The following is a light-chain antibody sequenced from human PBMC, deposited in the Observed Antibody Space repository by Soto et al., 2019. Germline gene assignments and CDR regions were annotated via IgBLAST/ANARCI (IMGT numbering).Light chain of an antibody. V-gene: IGLV1-47*01. CDR2: RNN. J-gene: IGLJ1*01. CDR3: ETWDDSLSNYV. Sequence: QSVLTQPPSSSGTPGQRVTISCSGSSSNIGSNYVYWYQHLTGTAPKLLIYRNNQRPSGVPDRFSGSKSGTSASLAISGLRSEDEAVYYCETWDDSLSNYVFGTGTKVTVL. CDR1: SSNIGSNY.